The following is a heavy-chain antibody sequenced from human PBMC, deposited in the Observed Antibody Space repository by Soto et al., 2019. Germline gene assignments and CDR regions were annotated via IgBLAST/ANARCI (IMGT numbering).Heavy chain of an antibody. CDR3: ARAGSSGEVDY. D-gene: IGHD4-17*01. V-gene: IGHV4-31*03. J-gene: IGHJ4*02. CDR1: GGSISSGGYY. CDR2: IYYSGST. Sequence: QVQLQESGPGLVKPSQTLSLTCTVSGGSISSGGYYWSWIRQHPGKGLEWIGYIYYSGSTYYNPSLKGRVTIAVDTSKNRFSLKLSSVTAADTAVYYGARAGSSGEVDYWGQGTLVTVSS.